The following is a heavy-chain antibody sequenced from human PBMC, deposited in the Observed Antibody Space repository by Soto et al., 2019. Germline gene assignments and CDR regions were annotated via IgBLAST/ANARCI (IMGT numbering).Heavy chain of an antibody. Sequence: PGGSLRLSCAASGFAFINAWMSWVRQAPGKGLEWVGRIKSKTDGGATDYAGPVKGRFTISRDDSKQTLYVQMNSLRAEDTAVYYCIALIPKRKWELGPWGQGT. CDR2: IKSKTDGGAT. CDR1: GFAFINAW. V-gene: IGHV3-15*05. D-gene: IGHD1-26*01. J-gene: IGHJ5*02. CDR3: IALIPKRKWELGP.